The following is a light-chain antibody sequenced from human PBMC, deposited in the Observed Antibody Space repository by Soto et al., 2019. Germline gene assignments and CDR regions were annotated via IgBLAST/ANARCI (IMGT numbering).Light chain of an antibody. CDR3: AAWDDSLSGRV. CDR1: SSNIGSNS. V-gene: IGLV1-47*01. J-gene: IGLJ2*01. Sequence: QAVVTQPPSASGTPGQRVTISCSGSSSNIGSNSVYWYQQLPGTAPRLLIYRNDQRPSGVPDRFSGSKSGTSASLAISGLRSEDEADYHCAAWDDSLSGRVFGGGTQLTVL. CDR2: RND.